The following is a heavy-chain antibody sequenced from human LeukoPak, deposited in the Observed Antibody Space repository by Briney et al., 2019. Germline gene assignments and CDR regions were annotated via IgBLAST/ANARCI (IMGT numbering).Heavy chain of an antibody. Sequence: ASVKVSCKASGYTFTSYAMHWVRQAPGQGLEWMGWINPNSGGTNYAQKFQGRVTMTRDTSIGTAYMELSRLRSDDTAVYYCARLRFLEWLSSPDNWFDPWGQGTLVTVSS. D-gene: IGHD3-3*01. V-gene: IGHV1-2*02. J-gene: IGHJ5*02. CDR2: INPNSGGT. CDR1: GYTFTSYA. CDR3: ARLRFLEWLSSPDNWFDP.